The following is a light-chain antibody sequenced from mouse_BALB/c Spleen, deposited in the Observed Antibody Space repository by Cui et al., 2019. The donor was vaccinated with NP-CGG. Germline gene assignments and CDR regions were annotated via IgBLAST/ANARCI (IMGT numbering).Light chain of an antibody. CDR1: TGAVTTSNY. Sequence: QAVVTQDSALTTSPGETVTLTCRSSTGAVTTSNYANWVQEKPDHLFTGLIGGTNNRAPGVPARFSGSLIGDKAALTITGAQTEDVAIYFCALWYSNHWVFGGGTKLTVL. CDR3: ALWYSNHWV. CDR2: GTN. V-gene: IGLV1*01. J-gene: IGLJ1*01.